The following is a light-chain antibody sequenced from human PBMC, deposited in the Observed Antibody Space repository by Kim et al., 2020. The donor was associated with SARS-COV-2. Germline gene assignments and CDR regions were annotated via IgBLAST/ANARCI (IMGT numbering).Light chain of an antibody. CDR3: SSYTSTTNRV. Sequence: QSALTQPASVSGSPGQSITISCTGTSSDVGGYNYVSWYQQHPGKAPKLLIFDVSRRPSGVSYRFSGSKSGNTASLTISGLQAEDEADYYCSSYTSTTNRVFGGGTQLTVL. J-gene: IGLJ2*01. CDR2: DVS. CDR1: SSDVGGYNY. V-gene: IGLV2-14*03.